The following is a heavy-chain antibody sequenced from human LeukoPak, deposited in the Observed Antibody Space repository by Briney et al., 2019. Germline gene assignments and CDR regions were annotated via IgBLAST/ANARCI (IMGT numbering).Heavy chain of an antibody. J-gene: IGHJ6*03. Sequence: GGSLRLSCAASGFTFSSYAMSWVRQAPGKGLEWVSAISGSGGSTYYADSVKGRFTIFRDNSKNTLYLQMNSLRAEDTAVYYCAKDTYYDFWSGYYRGRDYYYYYMDVWGKGTTVTVSS. CDR3: AKDTYYDFWSGYYRGRDYYYYYMDV. D-gene: IGHD3-3*01. CDR1: GFTFSSYA. CDR2: ISGSGGST. V-gene: IGHV3-23*01.